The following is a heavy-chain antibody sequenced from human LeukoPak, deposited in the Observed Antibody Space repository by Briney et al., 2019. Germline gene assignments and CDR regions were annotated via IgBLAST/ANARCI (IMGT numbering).Heavy chain of an antibody. CDR3: ARDGSLNYGSYFDY. V-gene: IGHV4-34*01. D-gene: IGHD1-26*01. CDR2: INHSGST. CDR1: GGSFSGYY. Sequence: SETLSLTGAGYGGSFSGYYWSWLRQPPGKGLEWIGEINHSGSTNYNPSLKSRVTISVDTSKNQFSLKLSSVTAADTAVYYCARDGSLNYGSYFDYWGQGTLVTVSS. J-gene: IGHJ4*02.